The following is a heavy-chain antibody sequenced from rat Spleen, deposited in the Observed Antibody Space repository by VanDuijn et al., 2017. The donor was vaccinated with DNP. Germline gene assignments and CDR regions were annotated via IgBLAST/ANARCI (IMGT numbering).Heavy chain of an antibody. CDR3: TTLITFMSG. J-gene: IGHJ4*01. D-gene: IGHD1-1*01. CDR2: ISYDGHST. CDR1: GFTFSDYN. Sequence: EVQLVESGGGLVQPGRSLKLSCAASGFTFSDYNMAWVRQAPKKGLEWVATISYDGHSTYYRDSVKGRFTISRDNAKSILYLQMDSLRSEDTATYYCTTLITFMSGWSQGTSVTVSS. V-gene: IGHV5-7*01.